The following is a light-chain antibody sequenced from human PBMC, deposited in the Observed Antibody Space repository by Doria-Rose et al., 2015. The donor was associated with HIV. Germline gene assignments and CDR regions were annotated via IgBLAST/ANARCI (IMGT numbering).Light chain of an antibody. CDR3: HQYGTSWT. Sequence: GERATLSCRASQSFSSTYLAWYQQKPGQAPSLLIYDGSTRATGIPDRFSASGSGTDFTLTINRLEPEDFALYYCHQYGTSWTFGQGTKVEI. CDR1: QSFSSTY. J-gene: IGKJ1*01. V-gene: IGKV3-20*01. CDR2: DGS.